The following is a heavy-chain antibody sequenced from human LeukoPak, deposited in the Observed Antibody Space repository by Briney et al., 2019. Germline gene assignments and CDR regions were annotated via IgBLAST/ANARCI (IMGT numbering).Heavy chain of an antibody. CDR2: ISYDGSNE. J-gene: IGHJ4*02. D-gene: IGHD6-13*01. CDR1: GFTFSYYT. CDR3: AKGRGYSTSWYLDY. Sequence: GGSLRLSCAASGFTFSYYTMHWVRQAPGKGLEWVAVISYDGSNEYYADSVKGRFTISRDNSKNTLYLQMNSLRADDTAVYYCAKGRGYSTSWYLDYWGQGTLVTVSS. V-gene: IGHV3-30-3*01.